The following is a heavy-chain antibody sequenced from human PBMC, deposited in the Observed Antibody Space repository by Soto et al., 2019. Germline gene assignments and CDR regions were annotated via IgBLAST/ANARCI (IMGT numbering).Heavy chain of an antibody. V-gene: IGHV4-39*01. CDR2: VYHSGST. Sequence: SETLSLTCSVSGGSIRTTNYFWAWIRQPPGKGLEWIASVYHSGSTYYNPSLKSRVTVSVDPSKNQFALTLSSASAADTALYYCARDSGWFDPWGQGTLGTVS. CDR1: GGSIRTTNYF. J-gene: IGHJ5*02. CDR3: ARDSGWFDP.